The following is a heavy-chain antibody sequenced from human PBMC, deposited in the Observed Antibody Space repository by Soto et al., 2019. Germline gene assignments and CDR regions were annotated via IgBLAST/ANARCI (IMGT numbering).Heavy chain of an antibody. J-gene: IGHJ3*02. CDR1: GFTFSRYW. CDR2: INSDGSST. D-gene: IGHD3-10*01. V-gene: IGHV3-74*01. Sequence: EVQLVESGGGLVQPGGSLRLSCAASGFTFSRYWMHWVRQAPGKGLVWVSRINSDGSSTSYADSVKGRFTNSRDNAKNTPYLQMDSLRAEDTAVSYCASGEGDSGVYAFDIWGQGTMVTVAS. CDR3: ASGEGDSGVYAFDI.